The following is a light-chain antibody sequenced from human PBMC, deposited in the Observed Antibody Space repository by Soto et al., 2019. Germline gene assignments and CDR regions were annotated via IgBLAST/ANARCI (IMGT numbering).Light chain of an antibody. CDR2: DAS. Sequence: IVLAQSPATLSLSPGERATLSCRASQSVGNYLAWYQQKPGQTPRLLIYDASNRATGIPARFSGSGSGTDFTLTISSLEPEDFAVYYCQQYSIWRTFGQGTKVEIK. CDR1: QSVGNY. V-gene: IGKV3-11*01. J-gene: IGKJ1*01. CDR3: QQYSIWRT.